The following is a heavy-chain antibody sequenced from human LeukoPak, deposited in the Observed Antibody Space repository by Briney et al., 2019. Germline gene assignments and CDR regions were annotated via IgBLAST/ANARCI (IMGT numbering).Heavy chain of an antibody. Sequence: SETLSLTCTVSDDSISSSSYYWGWIRQPPGKGLEWIGTMYYSGNTYYNPSLKSRVTISGDTSKNQFSLNLSSVTAADTAVYYCARDLGVVPAWGWFDPWGQGTLVTVSS. D-gene: IGHD2-2*01. CDR2: MYYSGNT. J-gene: IGHJ5*02. V-gene: IGHV4-39*07. CDR1: DDSISSSSYY. CDR3: ARDLGVVPAWGWFDP.